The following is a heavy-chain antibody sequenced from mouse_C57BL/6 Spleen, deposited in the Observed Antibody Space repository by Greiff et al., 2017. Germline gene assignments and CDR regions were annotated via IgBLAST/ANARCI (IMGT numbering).Heavy chain of an antibody. J-gene: IGHJ2*01. D-gene: IGHD1-1*01. V-gene: IGHV1-64*01. CDR3: ARGGVTTVVATDS. CDR2: IHPNSGST. Sequence: QVQLQQPGAELVKPGASVKLSCKASGYTFTSYWMHWVKQRPGQGLEWIGMIHPNSGSTNYNEKFKSKATLTVDKSSSTAYMQLSSLTSDDAAVYYCARGGVTTVVATDSWGQGTTLTVSS. CDR1: GYTFTSYW.